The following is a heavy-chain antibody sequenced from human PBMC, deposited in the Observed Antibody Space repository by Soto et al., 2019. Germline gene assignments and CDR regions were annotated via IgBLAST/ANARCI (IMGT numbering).Heavy chain of an antibody. D-gene: IGHD6-13*01. Sequence: GESLKISCKGSGYRFTSYWIGWVRQMPGKGLEWMGIIYTGDSDTRYSPSFQGQVTISADKSISTAYLQWSSLKASDTAMYYCARTSAAGKYYYGMDVWGQGTTVTVSS. CDR1: GYRFTSYW. J-gene: IGHJ6*02. V-gene: IGHV5-51*01. CDR2: IYTGDSDT. CDR3: ARTSAAGKYYYGMDV.